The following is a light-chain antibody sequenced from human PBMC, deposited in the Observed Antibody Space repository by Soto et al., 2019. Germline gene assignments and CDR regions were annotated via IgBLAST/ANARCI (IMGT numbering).Light chain of an antibody. CDR1: PSVSGSN. V-gene: IGKV3-20*01. Sequence: VATESPGSLSLSRGERATLSCRASPSVSGSNLAWYQQKPGQAPRLVIYGASSRATGIPDRFSGSGSGTAFSLTISRLEPEDFAVYYCQQYGSVGQGTKVDI. CDR2: GAS. J-gene: IGKJ1*01. CDR3: QQYGS.